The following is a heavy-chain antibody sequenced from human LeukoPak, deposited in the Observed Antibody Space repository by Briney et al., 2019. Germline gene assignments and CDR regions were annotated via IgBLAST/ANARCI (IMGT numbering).Heavy chain of an antibody. CDR3: ARGGYYDSSGYRLLDY. CDR1: GYTVTGYY. CDR2: INPNSGGT. V-gene: IGHV1-2*02. D-gene: IGHD3-22*01. Sequence: AAVKVSCQASGYTVTGYYMHWVRQPPGQGLEWLGWINPNSGGTNYAQKFQDRVNMTRDTSISTAYVELTWLRSDDTAVYYCARGGYYDSSGYRLLDYWGQGTLVTVSS. J-gene: IGHJ4*01.